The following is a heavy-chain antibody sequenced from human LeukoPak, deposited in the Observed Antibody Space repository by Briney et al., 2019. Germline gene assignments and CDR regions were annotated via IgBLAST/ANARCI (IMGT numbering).Heavy chain of an antibody. D-gene: IGHD3-22*01. V-gene: IGHV4-39*07. CDR3: ARAPDPNFYDRSGFDY. Sequence: SETLSLTCTVSGGSISSSSYYWGWIRQPPGKGLEWIGSIYYSGSTYYNPSLKSRVTISVDTSKNQFSLKLSSVTAADTAVYYCARAPDPNFYDRSGFDYWGQGTLITVSS. CDR2: IYYSGST. J-gene: IGHJ4*02. CDR1: GGSISSSSYY.